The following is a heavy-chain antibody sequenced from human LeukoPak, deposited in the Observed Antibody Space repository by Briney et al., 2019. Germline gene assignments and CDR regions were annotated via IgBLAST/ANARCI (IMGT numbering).Heavy chain of an antibody. CDR3: ARAGATLTRLFDY. V-gene: IGHV1-18*01. Sequence: ASVKVSCKASGYTCSKYGITWVRLAPGQGLEWMGWISASNGNTNYAQELQGRVTMTTDISMSTAYMELRSLRSDDTAVYYCARAGATLTRLFDYWGQGTLVTVSS. D-gene: IGHD4-11*01. J-gene: IGHJ4*02. CDR1: GYTCSKYG. CDR2: ISASNGNT.